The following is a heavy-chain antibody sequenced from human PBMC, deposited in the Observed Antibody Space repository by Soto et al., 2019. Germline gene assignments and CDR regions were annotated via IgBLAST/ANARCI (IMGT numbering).Heavy chain of an antibody. Sequence: SETLSLTCAVYGGSFSGYYWSWIRQPPGKGLEWIGEINHSGSTNYNPSLKSRVTISVDWSKNQFSLTLSSVTAADTAVYYCARGPPHHYWGQGTLVTVSS. CDR2: INHSGST. CDR3: ARGPPHHY. J-gene: IGHJ4*02. CDR1: GGSFSGYY. V-gene: IGHV4-34*01.